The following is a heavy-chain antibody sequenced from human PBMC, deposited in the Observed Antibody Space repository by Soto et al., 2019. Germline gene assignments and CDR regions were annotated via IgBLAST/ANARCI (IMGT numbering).Heavy chain of an antibody. J-gene: IGHJ4*02. D-gene: IGHD1-26*01. V-gene: IGHV3-30-3*01. CDR2: ISYDGSNK. CDR3: ARSFWHKGVLLLSPFDY. Sequence: QVQLVESGGGVVQPGRSLRLSCAASGFTFSSYAMHWVRQAPGKGLEWVAVISYDGSNKYYADSVKGRFTISRDNSKNTLYLQMNSLRAEDTAVYYCARSFWHKGVLLLSPFDYWGQGTLVTVSS. CDR1: GFTFSSYA.